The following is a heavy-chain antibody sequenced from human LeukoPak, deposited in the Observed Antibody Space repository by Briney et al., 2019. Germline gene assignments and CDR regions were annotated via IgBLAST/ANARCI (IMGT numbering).Heavy chain of an antibody. CDR2: ICSSSSYI. CDR3: AKWYYYDSSADGAFDI. J-gene: IGHJ3*02. CDR1: GFTFSSYS. V-gene: IGHV3-21*01. Sequence: GGSLRLSCAASGFTFSSYSMNWVRQAPGKGLEWVSSICSSSSYIYYADSVKGRFTSSRDKAKNPLYLQMNSLRAEDTAVYYCAKWYYYDSSADGAFDIWGQGTMVTVSS. D-gene: IGHD3-22*01.